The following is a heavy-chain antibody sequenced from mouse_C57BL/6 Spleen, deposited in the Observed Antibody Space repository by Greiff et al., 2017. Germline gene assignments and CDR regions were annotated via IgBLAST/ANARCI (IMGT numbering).Heavy chain of an antibody. CDR3: ARNDYDLYFDY. Sequence: EVMLVESGGGLVKPGGSLKLSCAASGFTFSDYGMHWVRQASAKGLVWVAYISSGSSTIYYAETVKGRFTISRDNAKNTLFLQMTSLRSEDTAMYYCARNDYDLYFDYWGQGTTLTVSS. J-gene: IGHJ2*01. D-gene: IGHD2-4*01. CDR1: GFTFSDYG. V-gene: IGHV5-17*01. CDR2: ISSGSSTI.